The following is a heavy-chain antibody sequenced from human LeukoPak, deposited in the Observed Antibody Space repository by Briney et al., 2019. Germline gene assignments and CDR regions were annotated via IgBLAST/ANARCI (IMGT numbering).Heavy chain of an antibody. CDR2: ISANGGST. CDR3: VQDWVATIVAPRHFDY. CDR1: GVTFSNHA. V-gene: IGHV3-64D*06. J-gene: IGHJ4*02. D-gene: IGHD5-24*01. Sequence: GGSLRLSCSGSGVTFSNHAMHWVRQAPGKRLEYVSGISANGGSTYYADSVKGKFTISRDNSKNTLYLQMSSLRPEDTAVYSCVQDWVATIVAPRHFDYWGQGTLVTVSS.